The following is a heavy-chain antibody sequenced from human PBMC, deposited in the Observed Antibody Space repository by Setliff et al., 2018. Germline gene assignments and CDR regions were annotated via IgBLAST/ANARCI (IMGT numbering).Heavy chain of an antibody. CDR3: ARGRWLERNGPYYMDV. V-gene: IGHV4-61*09. CDR2: IYSEGTT. J-gene: IGHJ6*03. CDR1: GDSLTSGPYY. D-gene: IGHD1-1*01. Sequence: SETLSLTCTVSGDSLTSGPYYWTWVRQPAGKGLEWIGHIYSEGTTNYSPSLRSRVTISSDTSKNQFSLQLSSVTATDTAVYYCARGRWLERNGPYYMDVWGKGTTVTVSS.